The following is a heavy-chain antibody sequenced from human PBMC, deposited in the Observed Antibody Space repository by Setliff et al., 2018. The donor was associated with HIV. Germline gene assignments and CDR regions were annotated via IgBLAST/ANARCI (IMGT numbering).Heavy chain of an antibody. CDR2: IYYSGST. CDR3: ARLGVTGGEVDWFDP. D-gene: IGHD2-8*02. V-gene: IGHV4-39*01. J-gene: IGHJ5*02. Sequence: SETLSLTCTVSGGSISSSSYYWGWIRRPPGKGLEWIGSIYYSGSTYYNPSLKSRVTISVDTSKNQFSLKLSSVTAAATAVYYCARLGVTGGEVDWFDPWGQGTLVTVSS. CDR1: GGSISSSSYY.